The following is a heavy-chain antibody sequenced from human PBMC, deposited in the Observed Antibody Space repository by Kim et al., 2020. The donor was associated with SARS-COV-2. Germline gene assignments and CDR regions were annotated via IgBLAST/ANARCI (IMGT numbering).Heavy chain of an antibody. CDR2: INPSGGST. D-gene: IGHD3-22*01. CDR3: ARDVYYYDSSGYGGYNWFDP. Sequence: ASVKVSCKASGYTFTSYYMHWVLQAPGQGLEWMGIINPSGGSTSYAQKFQGRVTMTRDTSTSTVYMELSSLRSEDTAVYYCARDVYYYDSSGYGGYNWFDPWGQGTLVTVSS. J-gene: IGHJ5*02. CDR1: GYTFTSYY. V-gene: IGHV1-46*01.